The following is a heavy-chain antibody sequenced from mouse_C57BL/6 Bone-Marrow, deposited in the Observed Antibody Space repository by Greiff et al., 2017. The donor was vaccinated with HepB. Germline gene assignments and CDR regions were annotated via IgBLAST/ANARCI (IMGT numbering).Heavy chain of an antibody. D-gene: IGHD1-1*01. CDR3: ARCGSSYGFAY. Sequence: QVHVKQSGAELVRPGTSVKVSCKASGYAFTNYLIEWVKQRPGQGLEWIGEIYPRSGNTYYNEKFKGKATLTADKSSSTAYMELRSLTSEDSAVYFCARCGSSYGFAYWGQGTLVTVSA. J-gene: IGHJ3*01. CDR1: GYAFTNYL. V-gene: IGHV1-54*01. CDR2: IYPRSGNT.